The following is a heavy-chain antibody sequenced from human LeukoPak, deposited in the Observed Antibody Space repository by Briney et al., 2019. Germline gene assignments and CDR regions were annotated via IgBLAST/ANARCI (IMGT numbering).Heavy chain of an antibody. J-gene: IGHJ4*02. V-gene: IGHV1-2*02. CDR1: GYRFTGCY. Sequence: ASVKVSCKASGYRFTGCYMHWVRQAPGQGLEWMGWINPNSGVTNYAQNFQGRVSMTRDTSISTAYMELSRLRSDDTAVYYCANAPGYVTDYWGQGTLVTVSS. CDR2: INPNSGVT. D-gene: IGHD2-2*01. CDR3: ANAPGYVTDY.